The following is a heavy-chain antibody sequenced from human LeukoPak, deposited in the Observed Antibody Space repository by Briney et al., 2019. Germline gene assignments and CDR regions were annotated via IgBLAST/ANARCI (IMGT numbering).Heavy chain of an antibody. CDR3: ASGYSYGSRFDY. CDR2: IIPIFGTA. Sequence: SVKVSCKASLGTFSSYAISWVRQAPGQGLEWMGGIIPIFGTANYAQKFQGRVTITTDESTSTAYMELSSLRSEDTAVYYCASGYSYGSRFDYWGQGTLVTVSS. CDR1: LGTFSSYA. J-gene: IGHJ4*02. D-gene: IGHD5-18*01. V-gene: IGHV1-69*05.